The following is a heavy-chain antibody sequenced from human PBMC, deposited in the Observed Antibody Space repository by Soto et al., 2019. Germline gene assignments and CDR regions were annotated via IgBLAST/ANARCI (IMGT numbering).Heavy chain of an antibody. CDR1: GSAINSTVYY. D-gene: IGHD3-16*01. V-gene: IGHV4-39*01. CDR2: SNYGGPS. CDR3: ARHGAYRPSVYYYYGMDV. Sequence: SETLSLTCTVSGSAINSTVYYWGWIRQPPGKGLQCIGSSNYGGPSYYSQSLQSRVTISLETDKNNFSLNLRSVTAADTVVFHCARHGAYRPSVYYYYGMDVWGEGTKVTVCS. J-gene: IGHJ6*02.